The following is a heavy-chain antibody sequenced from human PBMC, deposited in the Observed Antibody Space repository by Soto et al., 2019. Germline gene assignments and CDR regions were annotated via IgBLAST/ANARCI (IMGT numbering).Heavy chain of an antibody. Sequence: QVQLVQSGAEVKKHGASVKVSCKASGYTINSYGISWVRQAPEQVLEWMGWISPYDDNTNYAQNLQGRVTMPTDTSTRTAYMELRSLRSDDTAVYYCARGGYYDSSGSRNYHYYGMDAWGQGTTVTVS. D-gene: IGHD3-22*01. J-gene: IGHJ6*02. CDR2: ISPYDDNT. V-gene: IGHV1-18*01. CDR3: ARGGYYDSSGSRNYHYYGMDA. CDR1: GYTINSYG.